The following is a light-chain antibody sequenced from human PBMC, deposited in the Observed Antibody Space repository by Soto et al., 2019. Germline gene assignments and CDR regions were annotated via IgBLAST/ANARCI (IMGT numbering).Light chain of an antibody. Sequence: DIQMTKSPSTLSATAGDRVTITCRASQSISSWLAWYQHKPGKAPKLLIYDASNLDSGVPSRFSGSGSGTEFSLTISNLQPDDCATYYCQQYETYWTFGQGTRVEIK. V-gene: IGKV1-5*01. CDR1: QSISSW. CDR2: DAS. CDR3: QQYETYWT. J-gene: IGKJ1*01.